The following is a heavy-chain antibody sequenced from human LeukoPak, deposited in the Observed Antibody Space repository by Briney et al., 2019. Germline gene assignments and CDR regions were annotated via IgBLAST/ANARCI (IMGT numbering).Heavy chain of an antibody. CDR3: ARLYGSTLYFDY. D-gene: IGHD3-22*01. CDR1: GGSISSSSYH. Sequence: SETLSLTCTVFGGSISSSSYHWAWIPQPPGKGLEWIGNMYYSGSTYYNPSLKSRVTLSVDTSKNQFSLKMSSVSAADTALYYCARLYGSTLYFDYWGQGTLVTVSS. J-gene: IGHJ4*02. CDR2: MYYSGST. V-gene: IGHV4-39*01.